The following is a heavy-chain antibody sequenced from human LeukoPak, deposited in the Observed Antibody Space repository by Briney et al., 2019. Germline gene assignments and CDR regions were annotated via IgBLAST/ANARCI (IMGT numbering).Heavy chain of an antibody. CDR1: GFTFSSYW. D-gene: IGHD5-18*01. V-gene: IGHV3-74*01. Sequence: PGGSLRLSCAASGFTFSSYWMHWVRQAPGKGLVWVSRINRDGSTINYADSVKGRFTISRDNAKNTLFLQMNSLRAEDTALYYCARHFESYEALWGQGTPVTISS. CDR3: ARHFESYEAL. CDR2: INRDGSTI. J-gene: IGHJ4*02.